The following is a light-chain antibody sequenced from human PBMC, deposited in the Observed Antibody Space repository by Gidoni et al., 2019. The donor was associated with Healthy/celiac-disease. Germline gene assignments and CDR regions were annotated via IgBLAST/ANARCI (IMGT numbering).Light chain of an antibody. Sequence: DRVMTQSPDTLAVSLGERATINCKYSQSVFYSSNNKNYLACYQQKPGQPPQLLIYWASTRESGVPDRFSGSGSATDFPLTISRLQAEDVAVYYCQHYYSTPLTFGGGTKVEIK. CDR1: QSVFYSSNNKNY. J-gene: IGKJ4*01. V-gene: IGKV4-1*01. CDR3: QHYYSTPLT. CDR2: WAS.